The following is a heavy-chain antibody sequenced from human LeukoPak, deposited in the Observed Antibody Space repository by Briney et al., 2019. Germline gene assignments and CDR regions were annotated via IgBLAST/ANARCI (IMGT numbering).Heavy chain of an antibody. Sequence: AGGSLRLSCAASGFTFSTYAVHWVRQAPGKGLEWVALISSDGSKKYYADSVRGRLTITGDNSKSTLYLQMNSLTPEDTAVYYCARDQVGAIGGSAYGWFDPWGQGTLVSVSS. CDR3: ARDQVGAIGGSAYGWFDP. J-gene: IGHJ5*02. D-gene: IGHD1-26*01. CDR1: GFTFSTYA. V-gene: IGHV3-30-3*01. CDR2: ISSDGSKK.